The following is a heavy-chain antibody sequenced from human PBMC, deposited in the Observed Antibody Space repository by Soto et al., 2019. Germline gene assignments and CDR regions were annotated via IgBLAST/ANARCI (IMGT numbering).Heavy chain of an antibody. CDR3: AKDPSGVASDAFDI. Sequence: QVQLQESGPGLVKPSGTLSLTCTVSGGSISSDNWWTWVRQPPGKVLEWIGEIYHSGRANYKPSLKSRITMSVDKSKNQFSLNLTSVTAADAAVYYCAKDPSGVASDAFDIWGQGTMVIVSS. CDR2: IYHSGRA. D-gene: IGHD2-21*01. V-gene: IGHV4-4*02. J-gene: IGHJ3*02. CDR1: GGSISSDNW.